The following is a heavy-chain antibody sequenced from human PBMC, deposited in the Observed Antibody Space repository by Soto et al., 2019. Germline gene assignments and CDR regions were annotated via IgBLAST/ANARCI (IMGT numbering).Heavy chain of an antibody. CDR2: ISGSGGST. CDR3: AKLPEYYYDSSGYNDY. CDR1: EFTFSNYA. V-gene: IGHV3-23*01. J-gene: IGHJ4*02. Sequence: GGSLRLSCAASEFTFSNYAMSWVRQAPGKGLEWVSAISGSGGSTYYADSVKGRFTISRDNSKNKLYLQMNSLRAEDTAVYYCAKLPEYYYDSSGYNDYWGQGTLVTVSS. D-gene: IGHD3-22*01.